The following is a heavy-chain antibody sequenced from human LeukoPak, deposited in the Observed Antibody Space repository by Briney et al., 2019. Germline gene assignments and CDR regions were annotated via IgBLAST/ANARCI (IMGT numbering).Heavy chain of an antibody. CDR1: GGSISSGGYY. Sequence: PSQTLSLTCTVSGGSISSGGYYWSWIRQHPGKGLEWIGYIYYSGSTNYNPSLKSRVTISVDTSKNQFSLKLSSVTAADTAVYYCARHTRKYVPGATDYYYYMDVWGKGTTVTVSS. V-gene: IGHV4-31*03. CDR3: ARHTRKYVPGATDYYYYMDV. CDR2: IYYSGST. J-gene: IGHJ6*03. D-gene: IGHD1-14*01.